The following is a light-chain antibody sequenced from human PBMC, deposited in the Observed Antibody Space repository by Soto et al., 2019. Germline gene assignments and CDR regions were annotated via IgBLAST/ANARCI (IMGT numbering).Light chain of an antibody. CDR2: DAS. J-gene: IGKJ1*01. V-gene: IGKV1-5*01. CDR1: QSISSW. Sequence: DIQMTQSPSTLSASVGDRVTITCRASQSISSWLAWYQQKPGKAPKLLIYDASSLESGVPSRFSGSGSGTELTLTTSSLQPDDFATYYCQQYNSYSGTFGQGTKVEIK. CDR3: QQYNSYSGT.